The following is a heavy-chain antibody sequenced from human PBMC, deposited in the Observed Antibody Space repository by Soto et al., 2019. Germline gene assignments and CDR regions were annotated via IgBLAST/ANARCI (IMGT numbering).Heavy chain of an antibody. CDR3: AKYLFVVAATLVVGSNNKPFDY. CDR2: ISGSGGST. Sequence: GGSLRLSCAASGFTFSSYAMSWVRQAPGKGLEWVSAISGSGGSTYYADSVKGRFTISRDNSKNTLYLQMNSLRAEDTAVYYCAKYLFVVAATLVVGSNNKPFDYWGQGTLVTVSS. J-gene: IGHJ4*02. D-gene: IGHD2-15*01. V-gene: IGHV3-23*01. CDR1: GFTFSSYA.